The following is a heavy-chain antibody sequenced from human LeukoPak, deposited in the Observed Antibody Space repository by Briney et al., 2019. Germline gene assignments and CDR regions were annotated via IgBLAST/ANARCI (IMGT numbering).Heavy chain of an antibody. J-gene: IGHJ3*02. Sequence: SETLSLTCTVSGGSISSYYWSWIRQPPGKGLEWIGYIYYSGSTNYNPSLKSRVTISVDTSKNQFSLKLSSVTAADTAVYYCARAYCSSTSCYSAFDIWGQGTMVTVSS. V-gene: IGHV4-59*08. CDR2: IYYSGST. D-gene: IGHD2-2*01. CDR1: GGSISSYY. CDR3: ARAYCSSTSCYSAFDI.